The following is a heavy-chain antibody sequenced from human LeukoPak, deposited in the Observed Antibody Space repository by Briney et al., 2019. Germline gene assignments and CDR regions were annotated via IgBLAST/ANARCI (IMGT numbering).Heavy chain of an antibody. CDR2: INWNGGST. D-gene: IGHD3-22*01. Sequence: GGSLRLSCAASGFTFDDYGMSWVRQASGEGLEWVSGINWNGGSTGYADSVKGRFTISRDNAKNSLYLQMNSLRAEDTALYYCAREGVDSSGFRFDYWGQGTLVTVSS. CDR3: AREGVDSSGFRFDY. CDR1: GFTFDDYG. J-gene: IGHJ4*02. V-gene: IGHV3-20*04.